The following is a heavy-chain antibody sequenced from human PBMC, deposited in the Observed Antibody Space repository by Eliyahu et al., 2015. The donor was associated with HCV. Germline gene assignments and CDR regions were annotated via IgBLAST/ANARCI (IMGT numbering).Heavy chain of an antibody. CDR3: AKGGAASGRFEA. CDR2: MKEDGSDV. D-gene: IGHD3-10*01. J-gene: IGHJ5*02. Sequence: EERLVESGGGLVQPGVSLXLSCXVSXFVLGSXTRSWVRQAPGKGLGWVAKMKEDGSDVFHVDSVKGRFTISRDNAKNSLYLQMNNLRAEDTAVYYCAKGGAASGRFEAWGQGTLVTVSS. CDR1: XFVLGSXT. V-gene: IGHV3-7*01.